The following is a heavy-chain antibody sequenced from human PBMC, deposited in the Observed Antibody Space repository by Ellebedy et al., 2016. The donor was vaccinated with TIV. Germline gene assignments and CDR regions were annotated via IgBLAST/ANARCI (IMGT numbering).Heavy chain of an antibody. Sequence: MPSETLSLTCTVSGGSISSYYWSWIRQPPGKGLEWFGYIYYSGSTNYNPSLKSRVTIAVDTSKKQISLKLSSVTAADTAVYYCARSSGWDRFDYWGQGTLVTVSS. J-gene: IGHJ4*02. V-gene: IGHV4-59*01. D-gene: IGHD6-19*01. CDR1: GGSISSYY. CDR2: IYYSGST. CDR3: ARSSGWDRFDY.